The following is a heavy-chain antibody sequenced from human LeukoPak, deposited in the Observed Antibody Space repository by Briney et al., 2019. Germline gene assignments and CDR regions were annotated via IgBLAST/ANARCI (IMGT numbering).Heavy chain of an antibody. D-gene: IGHD4-17*01. CDR3: ARNLPTVTPFDY. J-gene: IGHJ4*02. V-gene: IGHV4-38-2*02. CDR2: IYHSGST. Sequence: PSETLSLTCTVSGYSISSGYYWGWIRQPPGKGLEWIGSIYHSGSTYYNPSLKSRVTISVDTSKNQFSLKLSSVTAADTAVYYCARNLPTVTPFDYWGQGTLVTVSS. CDR1: GYSISSGYY.